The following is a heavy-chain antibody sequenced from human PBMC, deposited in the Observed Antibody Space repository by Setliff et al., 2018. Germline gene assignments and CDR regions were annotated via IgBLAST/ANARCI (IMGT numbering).Heavy chain of an antibody. J-gene: IGHJ4*02. D-gene: IGHD1-7*01. Sequence: GGSLRLSCAASGFTFRSYEMNWVRQVPGKGLEWVSYISSSGSTIYYADSVKGRFTISRDNAKNSLYLQMNSLRAEDTAVYYCARAQAAYNWNYYVLGYWGQGTLVTVSS. CDR1: GFTFRSYE. CDR3: ARAQAAYNWNYYVLGY. V-gene: IGHV3-48*03. CDR2: ISSSGSTI.